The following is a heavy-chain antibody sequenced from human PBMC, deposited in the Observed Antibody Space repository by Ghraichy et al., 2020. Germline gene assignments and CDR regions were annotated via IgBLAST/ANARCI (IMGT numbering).Heavy chain of an antibody. CDR2: ISSSSSSI. V-gene: IGHV3-48*02. J-gene: IGHJ4*02. CDR3: ARWYSSAWYGAFDF. CDR1: GFTFSIYS. D-gene: IGHD6-19*01. Sequence: GESLNISCAASGFTFSIYSMNWVRQAPGKGLEWISHISSSSSSIYYADSVKGRFTISRDNAKNSLYLQMNSLRDEDTAVYYCARWYSSAWYGAFDFWGQGTLVTVSS.